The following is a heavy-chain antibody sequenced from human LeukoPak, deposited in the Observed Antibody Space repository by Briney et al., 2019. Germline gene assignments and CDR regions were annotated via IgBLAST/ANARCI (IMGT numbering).Heavy chain of an antibody. CDR3: VRALNGDHGY. V-gene: IGHV3-74*01. D-gene: IGHD2-8*01. J-gene: IGHJ4*02. Sequence: GGSLRLSCAASGFPFSNYWMHWVRHAPGKGLVWVSRIYIDGSRTTYADSVKGRFTISRDNAKNTLYLQMNSLSVEDMAVYYCVRALNGDHGYWGQGTLVTVSS. CDR2: IYIDGSRT. CDR1: GFPFSNYW.